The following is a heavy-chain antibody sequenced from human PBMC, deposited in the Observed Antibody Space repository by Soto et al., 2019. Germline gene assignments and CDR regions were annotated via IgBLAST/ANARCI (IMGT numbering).Heavy chain of an antibody. V-gene: IGHV4-59*01. Sequence: QVQLQESGPGLVKPSETLSLTCTVSGGSISSYYWSWIRQPPGKGLEWIGYIYYSGSTNYNPSLKRRVTISVDTSKNQCSLKLSSVTAADTAVYYCARVYSGSSPLGGMDVWGQGTTVTVSS. CDR1: GGSISSYY. CDR2: IYYSGST. D-gene: IGHD6-6*01. J-gene: IGHJ6*02. CDR3: ARVYSGSSPLGGMDV.